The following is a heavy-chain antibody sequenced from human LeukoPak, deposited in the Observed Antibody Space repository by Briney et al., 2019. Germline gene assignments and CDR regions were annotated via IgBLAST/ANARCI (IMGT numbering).Heavy chain of an antibody. Sequence: PSETLSLTCTVSGGSISSSSYYWGWIRQPPGKGLEWIESIYYSGSTYYNPSLKSRVTISVDTSKNQFSLKLSSVTAADTAVYYCARVTPPFDYWGQGTLVTVSS. CDR2: IYYSGST. CDR3: ARVTPPFDY. J-gene: IGHJ4*02. CDR1: GGSISSSSYY. V-gene: IGHV4-39*01. D-gene: IGHD3-16*01.